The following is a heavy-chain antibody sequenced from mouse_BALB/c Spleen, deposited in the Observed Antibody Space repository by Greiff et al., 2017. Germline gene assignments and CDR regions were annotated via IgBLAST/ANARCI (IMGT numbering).Heavy chain of an antibody. D-gene: IGHD2-4*01. Sequence: VQLQQSGPGLVAPSQSLSITCTVSGFSLTSYGVHWVRQPPGKGLEWLGVIWAGGSTNYNSALMSRLSISKDNSKSQVFLKMNSLQTDDTAMYYCARYDYDGAYAMDYWGQGTSVTVSS. V-gene: IGHV2-9*02. CDR2: IWAGGST. J-gene: IGHJ4*01. CDR1: GFSLTSYG. CDR3: ARYDYDGAYAMDY.